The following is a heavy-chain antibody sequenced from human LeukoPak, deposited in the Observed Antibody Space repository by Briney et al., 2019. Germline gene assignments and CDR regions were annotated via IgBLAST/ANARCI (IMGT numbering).Heavy chain of an antibody. V-gene: IGHV3-53*01. CDR2: IYSGGKT. J-gene: IGHJ5*02. CDR3: ANTGGRYYDSSGYYSS. Sequence: GGSLRLSCAASGFNVSSNYVSWVRQAPGKGLEWVSIIYSGGKTYYADSVKGRFTMSRDNSKNTLYLQMNSLRAEDTAVYYCANTGGRYYDSSGYYSSWGQGTLVTVS. D-gene: IGHD3-22*01. CDR1: GFNVSSNY.